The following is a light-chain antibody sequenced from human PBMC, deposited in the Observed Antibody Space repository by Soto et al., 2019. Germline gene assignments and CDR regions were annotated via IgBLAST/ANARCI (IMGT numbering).Light chain of an antibody. CDR2: LGS. Sequence: DIVMTQSPLSLPVTPGEPASISCRSSQSLLYSNGYNYLDWYLQKPGQSPQLLIYLGSNRASGVPDSVSGSGSGTDFTLKISRVEAEDVGVYYCMQTLQPLWTFGQGTKVEIK. V-gene: IGKV2-28*01. J-gene: IGKJ1*01. CDR3: MQTLQPLWT. CDR1: QSLLYSNGYNY.